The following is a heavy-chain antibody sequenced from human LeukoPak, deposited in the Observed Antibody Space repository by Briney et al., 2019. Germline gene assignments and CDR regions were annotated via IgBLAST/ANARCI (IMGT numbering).Heavy chain of an antibody. CDR1: GGTFSSYA. V-gene: IGHV1-69*06. J-gene: IGHJ4*02. CDR2: IIPIFGTA. CDR3: ARDTLTGSGYYYNY. Sequence: GASVKVSCKASGGTFSSYAISWVRQAPGPGLEWMGGIIPIFGTANYAQKFQGRVTITADKSTSTAYMELSSLRSEDTAAYYCARDTLTGSGYYYNYWGQGTLVTVSS. D-gene: IGHD3-22*01.